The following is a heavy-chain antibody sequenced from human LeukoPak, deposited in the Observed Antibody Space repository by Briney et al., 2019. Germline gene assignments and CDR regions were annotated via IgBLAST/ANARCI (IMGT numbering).Heavy chain of an antibody. D-gene: IGHD2-15*01. CDR3: AQKIGYCSGGSCYFDWFDP. Sequence: PGGSLRLSCAASGFTFDSYRMSWVRQAPGKGLEWIGEIYHSGSTNYNPSLKSRVTISVDKSKNQFSLKLSSVTAADTAVYYCAQKIGYCSGGSCYFDWFDPWGQGTLVTVSS. CDR2: IYHSGST. J-gene: IGHJ5*02. V-gene: IGHV4-4*02. CDR1: GFTFDSYR.